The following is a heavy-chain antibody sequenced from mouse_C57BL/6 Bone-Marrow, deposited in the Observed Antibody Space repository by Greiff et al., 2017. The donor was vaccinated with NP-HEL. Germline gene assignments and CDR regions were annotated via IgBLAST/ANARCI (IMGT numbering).Heavy chain of an antibody. CDR2: INPNNGGT. CDR1: GYTFTDYN. V-gene: IGHV1-18*01. D-gene: IGHD1-1*01. CDR3: ARFDPSTTVVALDY. J-gene: IGHJ2*01. Sequence: VQLQQSGPELVKPGASVKIPCKASGYTFTDYNMDWVKQSPGKSLEWIGDINPNNGGTIYNQKFKGKATLTVDKSSSTAYMELRSPTSEDTAVYYCARFDPSTTVVALDYWGQGTTLTVSS.